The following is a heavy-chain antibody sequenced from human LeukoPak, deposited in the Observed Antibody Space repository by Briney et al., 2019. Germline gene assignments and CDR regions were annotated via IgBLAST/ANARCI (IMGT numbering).Heavy chain of an antibody. V-gene: IGHV4-34*01. D-gene: IGHD6-19*01. J-gene: IGHJ1*01. CDR1: GGSFSGYY. CDR2: INHSGST. CDR3: ARGRLGSSGWWEYFQH. Sequence: SETLSLTCALYGGSFSGYYWSWIRQPPGKGLEWIGEINHSGSTNYNPSLKSRVTISVDTSKNQFSLKLSSVTAADTAVYYCARGRLGSSGWWEYFQHWGQGTLVTVSS.